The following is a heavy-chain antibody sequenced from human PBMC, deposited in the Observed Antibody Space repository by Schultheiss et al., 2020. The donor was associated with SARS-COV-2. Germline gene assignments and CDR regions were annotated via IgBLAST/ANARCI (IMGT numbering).Heavy chain of an antibody. Sequence: SQTLSLTCTVSGGSISSGSYYWSWIRQPAGKGLEWIGRIYTSGSTNYNPSLKSRVTISVDTSKNQFSLKLSSVTAADTAVYYCTTGDGYWGQGTLVTVSS. J-gene: IGHJ4*02. CDR2: IYTSGST. CDR1: GGSISSGSYY. CDR3: TTGDGY. V-gene: IGHV4-61*02.